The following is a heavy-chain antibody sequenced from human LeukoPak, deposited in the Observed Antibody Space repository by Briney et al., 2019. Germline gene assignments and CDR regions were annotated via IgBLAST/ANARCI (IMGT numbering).Heavy chain of an antibody. CDR1: GYTFTSYY. D-gene: IGHD3-10*01. CDR3: ARGVKVRGVEYYGMDV. Sequence: ASVKVSCKASGYTFTSYYMHWVRQAPGQGLEWMGWINPNSGGTNYAQKFQGRVTMTRDTSISTAYMELSRLRSDDTAVFYCARGVKVRGVEYYGMDVWGQRTTVTVSS. J-gene: IGHJ6*02. V-gene: IGHV1-2*02. CDR2: INPNSGGT.